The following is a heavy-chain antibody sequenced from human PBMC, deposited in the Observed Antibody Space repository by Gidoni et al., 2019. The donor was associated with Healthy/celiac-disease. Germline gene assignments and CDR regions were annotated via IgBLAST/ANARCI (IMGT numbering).Heavy chain of an antibody. J-gene: IGHJ4*02. CDR2: VNPSGGST. D-gene: IGHD2-2*01. CDR3: ARVNYCSSTSCSADY. Sequence: QVQLVQSGAEVQKPGASVKVSSKASGSTFTSYYMHWVRQAPGQGLEWMGIVNPSGGSTSYAKKLQGRVTMTRDMSTSTVYMELSSLRSDDTAVYYCARVNYCSSTSCSADYWGQGTLVTVSS. V-gene: IGHV1-46*03. CDR1: GSTFTSYY.